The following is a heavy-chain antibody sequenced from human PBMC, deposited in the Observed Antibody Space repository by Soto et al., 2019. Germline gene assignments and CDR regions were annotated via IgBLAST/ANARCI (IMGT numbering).Heavy chain of an antibody. CDR1: GYTFTSYG. CDR3: ASRSGDCISTSCKDAFDI. V-gene: IGHV1-18*01. CDR2: ISAYNGNT. J-gene: IGHJ3*02. D-gene: IGHD2-2*01. Sequence: QVQLVQSGAEVKKPGASVKVSCKASGYTFTSYGISWVRQAPGQGLEWMGWISAYNGNTNYAQKLKDRFTMHTDTSTSTAYMERRSLRSDDTAVYYCASRSGDCISTSCKDAFDIWGQGTMVTVSS.